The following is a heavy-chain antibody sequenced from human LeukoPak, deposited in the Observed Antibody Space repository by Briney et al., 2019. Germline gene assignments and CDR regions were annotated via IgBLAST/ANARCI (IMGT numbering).Heavy chain of an antibody. D-gene: IGHD3-10*01. V-gene: IGHV4-4*07. CDR2: VYTTGST. Sequence: SETLSLTWTVSGDSISSYYRNWLRQPAGKGLEWVGRVYTTGSTYYNPSLKSRVTMSVDTSKNQFSLKLSSVTAADTAVYYCAREGDDYGSDSYYYFDYWGQGTLVTVSS. CDR3: AREGDDYGSDSYYYFDY. J-gene: IGHJ4*02. CDR1: GDSISSYY.